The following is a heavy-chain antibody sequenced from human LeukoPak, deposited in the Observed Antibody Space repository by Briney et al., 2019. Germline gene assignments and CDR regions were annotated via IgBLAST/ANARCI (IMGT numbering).Heavy chain of an antibody. CDR1: GFSFRSYW. V-gene: IGHV3-74*01. CDR3: VRSGYYFDSSGYYMADY. CDR2: ISSDGNTT. J-gene: IGHJ4*02. Sequence: GGSLRLSCAASGFSFRSYWMHWVRQLPGKGLVWVSRISSDGNTTGYADSVKGRFTISRDNAKNTLFLQMNSLRAEDTAVYYCVRSGYYFDSSGYYMADYWGQGTLVAVSS. D-gene: IGHD3-22*01.